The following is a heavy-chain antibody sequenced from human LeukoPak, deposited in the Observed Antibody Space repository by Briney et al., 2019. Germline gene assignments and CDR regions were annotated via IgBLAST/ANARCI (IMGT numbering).Heavy chain of an antibody. V-gene: IGHV3-23*01. J-gene: IGHJ1*01. D-gene: IGHD5-18*01. CDR3: AKDQGIQLWLKYFQH. CDR1: GFTFSNYA. Sequence: GGSLRLSCATSGFTFSNYAMAWVRQAPGKGLEWVSAISGSGGTTLYADSVKGRFTISRDNSKGTLYLQMNSLRAEDTAVYYCAKDQGIQLWLKYFQHWGQGTLVTVSS. CDR2: ISGSGGTT.